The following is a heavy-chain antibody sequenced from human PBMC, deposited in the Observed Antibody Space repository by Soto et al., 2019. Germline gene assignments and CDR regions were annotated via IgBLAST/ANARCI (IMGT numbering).Heavy chain of an antibody. CDR2: IYYSGST. V-gene: IGHV4-59*01. J-gene: IGHJ6*02. Sequence: PSETLSLTCTVSGGSISSYYWSWIRQPPGKGLEWIGYIYYSGSTNYNPSLKSRVTISVDTSKNQFSLKLSYVTAADTAVYYCARVIAAAGSGMDVWGQGTTVTVS. D-gene: IGHD6-13*01. CDR1: GGSISSYY. CDR3: ARVIAAAGSGMDV.